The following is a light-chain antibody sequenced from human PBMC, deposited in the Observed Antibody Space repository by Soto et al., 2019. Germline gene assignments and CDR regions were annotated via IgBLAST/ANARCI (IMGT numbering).Light chain of an antibody. CDR3: SSYAGGNNWV. J-gene: IGLJ3*02. CDR2: EVT. Sequence: QSALTQPPSASGSPGQSVTISCTGTSSDVGGFNFVPWYQHHPGKAPKLMIYEVTKRPSGVPDRFSGSKSANTASLTVSGLQAEDEDDYYCSSYAGGNNWVFGGGTKLTVL. CDR1: SSDVGGFNF. V-gene: IGLV2-8*01.